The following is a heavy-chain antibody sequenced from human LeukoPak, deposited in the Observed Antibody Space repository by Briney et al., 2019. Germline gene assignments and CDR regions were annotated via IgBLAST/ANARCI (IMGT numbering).Heavy chain of an antibody. J-gene: IGHJ5*02. D-gene: IGHD4-17*01. V-gene: IGHV1-2*06. Sequence: ASVKVSCKASGYTFTGYYMHWVRQAPGQGLEWMGRINPNSGGTNYAQKFQGRVTMTRDTSISTAYMELSRLRSDDTAVYYCAREDGDYEVWFDPWGQGTLVTVSS. CDR3: AREDGDYEVWFDP. CDR2: INPNSGGT. CDR1: GYTFTGYY.